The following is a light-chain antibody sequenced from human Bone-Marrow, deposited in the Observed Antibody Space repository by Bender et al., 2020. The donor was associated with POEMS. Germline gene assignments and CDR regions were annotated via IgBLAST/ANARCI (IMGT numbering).Light chain of an antibody. CDR1: GSDVGGYNL. V-gene: IGLV2-23*02. CDR3: SSYAGSNNLV. J-gene: IGLJ3*02. CDR2: EVN. Sequence: QSALTQPASVSGSPGQSITISRTGTGSDVGGYNLVSWYQQHPGKAPKLMIYEVNKRPSGLSNRFSGSKSDKTATLTISGLQAEDEAHYYCSSYAGSNNLVFGGGTKLTVL.